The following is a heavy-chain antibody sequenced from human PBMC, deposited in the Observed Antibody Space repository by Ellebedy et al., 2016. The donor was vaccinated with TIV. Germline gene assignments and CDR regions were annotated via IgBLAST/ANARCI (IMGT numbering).Heavy chain of an antibody. J-gene: IGHJ6*02. CDR1: GGTFSSYA. D-gene: IGHD5-12*01. CDR2: IIPIFGTA. Sequence: ASVKVSCKASGGTFSSYAISWVRQAPGQGLEWMGGIIPIFGTANYAQKLQGRVTMTTDTSTSTAYMELRSLRSDDTAVYYCARGEGYDFGAKGYYYGMDVWGQGTTVTVSS. V-gene: IGHV1-69*05. CDR3: ARGEGYDFGAKGYYYGMDV.